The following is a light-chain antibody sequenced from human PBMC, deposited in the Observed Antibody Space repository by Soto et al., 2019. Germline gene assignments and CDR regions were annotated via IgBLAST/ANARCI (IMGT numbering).Light chain of an antibody. CDR1: QSVSSY. V-gene: IGKV3-20*01. CDR3: QQYGSSPTWT. J-gene: IGKJ1*01. Sequence: EIGLTQSPATLSVSPGERATLSCRASQSVSSYLAWYQQKPGQAPRLLIYDASNRATGIPARFSGSGSGTDFTLTISRLEPEDFAVYYCQQYGSSPTWTFGQGTKVDIK. CDR2: DAS.